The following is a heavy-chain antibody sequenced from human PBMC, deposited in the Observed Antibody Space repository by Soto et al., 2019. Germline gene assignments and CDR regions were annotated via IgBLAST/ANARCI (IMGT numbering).Heavy chain of an antibody. J-gene: IGHJ5*02. CDR3: AKDPIQLWLGNWFDP. Sequence: QVQLVESGGGVVQPGRSLRLSCAASGFTFSSYGMHWVRQAPGKGLEWVAVISYDGSNKYYADSVKGRFTISRDNSKNPLYLQMNSMRAEDTAVYYCAKDPIQLWLGNWFDPWGQGTLVTVSS. V-gene: IGHV3-30*18. CDR2: ISYDGSNK. CDR1: GFTFSSYG. D-gene: IGHD5-18*01.